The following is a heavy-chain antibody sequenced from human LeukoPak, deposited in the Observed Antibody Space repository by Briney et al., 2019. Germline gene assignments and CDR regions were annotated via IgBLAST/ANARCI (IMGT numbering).Heavy chain of an antibody. J-gene: IGHJ4*02. Sequence: TGGSLRLSCAASGFTFSSYAMSWVRQAPGKGLEWVSAISTSGGSTSYEDSVKGRFTISRDNSKNTLYLQMNSLSAEDTAVYYCAKRASPPYYFDYWGQGTLVTVSS. CDR2: ISTSGGST. CDR3: AKRASPPYYFDY. V-gene: IGHV3-23*01. CDR1: GFTFSSYA.